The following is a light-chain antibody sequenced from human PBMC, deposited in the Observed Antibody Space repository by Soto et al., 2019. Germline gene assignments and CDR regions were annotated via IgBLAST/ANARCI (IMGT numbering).Light chain of an antibody. CDR1: QTVSFSN. Sequence: EIVLTQSPGTLSLSPGERATLSCRASQTVSFSNLAWYQQKAGQAPRLLIYGASSRATGIPDRFSGSGSGTDFTLTISRLEPEDFAVYYCQQYGSSYTFGQGTKLEIK. CDR3: QQYGSSYT. J-gene: IGKJ2*01. V-gene: IGKV3-20*01. CDR2: GAS.